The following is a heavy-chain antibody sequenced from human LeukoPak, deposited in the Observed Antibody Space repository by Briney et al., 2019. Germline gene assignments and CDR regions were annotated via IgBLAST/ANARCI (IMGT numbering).Heavy chain of an antibody. CDR3: ARDWGVGGRPGYMDV. V-gene: IGHV4-59*01. Sequence: SETLSLTCTVSGGSISNKYWSWIRQPPGKGLELIGYIYYSGNTNYNPSLKSRVAILLDTSKNQVSLKLSSVTAADTAVYFCARDWGVGGRPGYMDVWGKGTTVTISS. CDR1: GGSISNKY. D-gene: IGHD6-6*01. CDR2: IYYSGNT. J-gene: IGHJ6*03.